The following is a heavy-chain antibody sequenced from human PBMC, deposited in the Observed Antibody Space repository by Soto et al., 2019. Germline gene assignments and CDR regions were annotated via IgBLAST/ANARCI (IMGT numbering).Heavy chain of an antibody. Sequence: QVELVESGGGVVQPGRSLRLSCAASGFPFSSYGMHWVRQAPGKGLEWVAVISYDGSNQYYADSVKGRFTISRDNSKNTVYRDVHSLRCGDTCVFLCAKCRGRRIWQERVPGGQGTLVPVS. CDR1: GFPFSSYG. J-gene: IGHJ5*02. D-gene: IGHD2-15*01. V-gene: IGHV3-30*18. CDR2: ISYDGSNQ. CDR3: AKCRGRRIWQERVP.